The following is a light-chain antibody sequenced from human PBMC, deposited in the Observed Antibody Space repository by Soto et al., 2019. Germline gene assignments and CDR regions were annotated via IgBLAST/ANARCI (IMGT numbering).Light chain of an antibody. Sequence: QSALTQPASVSGSPGQSITISCTGTSSDIDANNFVSWYQQHPGKAPKLMIYEVTNRPSGVSNRFSGSKSGNTASLTISGLRAEDGSVYYSLSYTTPAAGVLGTGT. J-gene: IGLJ1*01. CDR1: SSDIDANNF. V-gene: IGLV2-14*01. CDR3: LSYTTPAAGV. CDR2: EVT.